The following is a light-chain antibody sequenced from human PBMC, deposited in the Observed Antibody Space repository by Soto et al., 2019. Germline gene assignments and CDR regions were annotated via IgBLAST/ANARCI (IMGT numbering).Light chain of an antibody. CDR2: GAS. J-gene: IGKJ4*01. V-gene: IGKV3-15*01. CDR1: QTVRSD. CDR3: KQYNKWLLT. Sequence: IVMTQSPATLSVSPGERATLSCRASQTVRSDFAWYQQKPGQAPRLLFYGASTRAAGIPARFSGSGSGTEFTLTISSLQSEDYAVYYCKQYNKWLLTFGGGNKVEIX.